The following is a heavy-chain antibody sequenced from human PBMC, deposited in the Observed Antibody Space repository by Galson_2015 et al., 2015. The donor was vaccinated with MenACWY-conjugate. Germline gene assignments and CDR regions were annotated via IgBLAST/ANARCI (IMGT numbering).Heavy chain of an antibody. CDR2: IKGDGSVK. Sequence: SLRLSCAASGFTFSSYWMTWVRQAPGKGLEWVANIKGDGSVKYYVDSVKGRFTISRDSAQNSLYLQMNSLRAEDTAVYHCARDRTYRDGNAYYDVFDVWGQGTMVTVSS. D-gene: IGHD3-16*01. CDR3: ARDRTYRDGNAYYDVFDV. V-gene: IGHV3-7*03. CDR1: GFTFSSYW. J-gene: IGHJ3*01.